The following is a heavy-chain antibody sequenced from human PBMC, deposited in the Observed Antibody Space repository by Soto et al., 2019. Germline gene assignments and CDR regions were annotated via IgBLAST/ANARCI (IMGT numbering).Heavy chain of an antibody. J-gene: IGHJ2*01. V-gene: IGHV3-23*01. CDR1: GFIFSSYP. Sequence: EVQLLESGGDLVQPGGSLRLSCAASGFIFSSYPMSRVRQAPGKGLEWVSGISGSGSGTYYVDSVKGRFTISRDNSKNTLYLQMNSLRVDDTAAYYCARDMWGQRYFDLWGRGTLFTVSS. D-gene: IGHD7-27*01. CDR3: ARDMWGQRYFDL. CDR2: ISGSGSGT.